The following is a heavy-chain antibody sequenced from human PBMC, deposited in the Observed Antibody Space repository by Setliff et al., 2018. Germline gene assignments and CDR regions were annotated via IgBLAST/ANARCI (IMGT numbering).Heavy chain of an antibody. V-gene: IGHV1-69*13. CDR1: GGTLSNSA. CDR2: IIPMFGAT. Sequence: GASVKVSCKASGGTLSNSAISWVRQAPGQGLEWMGGIIPMFGATQYAQRFQGRLTITADASTSAIYMELGSLTSDDTAVYYCARDRKSSPEHYYFDYWGQGTLVTVSS. CDR3: ARDRKSSPEHYYFDY. J-gene: IGHJ4*02.